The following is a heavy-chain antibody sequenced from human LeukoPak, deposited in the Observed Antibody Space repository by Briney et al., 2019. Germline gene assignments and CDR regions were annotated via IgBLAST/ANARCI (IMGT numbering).Heavy chain of an antibody. CDR3: ASQDYGDYVLNY. Sequence: SGTLSLTCTVSGYSISSGYYWGWIRQPPGKGLEWIGSIYHSGSTYYNPSLKSRVTISVDTSKNQFSLKLSSVTAADTAVYYCASQDYGDYVLNYWGQGTLVTVSS. D-gene: IGHD4-17*01. V-gene: IGHV4-38-2*02. CDR2: IYHSGST. CDR1: GYSISSGYY. J-gene: IGHJ4*02.